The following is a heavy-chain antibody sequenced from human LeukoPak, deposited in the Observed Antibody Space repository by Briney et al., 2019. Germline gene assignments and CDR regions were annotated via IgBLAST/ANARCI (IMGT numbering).Heavy chain of an antibody. CDR2: IWYDESIK. CDR3: AANFDF. V-gene: IGHV3-30*02. CDR1: GFTFSSYG. J-gene: IGHJ4*02. Sequence: GGSLRLSCAASGFTFSSYGMHWVRQAPGKGLEGVEFIWYDESIKSNADDAKGRFTITRENSKNMLYLQMNSLRTEDTAVYYCAANFDFWGQGTLVTVSS.